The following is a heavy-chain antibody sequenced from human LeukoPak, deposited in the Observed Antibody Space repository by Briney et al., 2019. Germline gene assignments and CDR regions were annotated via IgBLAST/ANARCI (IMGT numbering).Heavy chain of an antibody. J-gene: IGHJ2*01. D-gene: IGHD1-26*01. CDR1: GLSVSSNY. CDR3: AKDRTVGASYWYFDL. Sequence: GGSLRLPCAASGLSVSSNYMSWVRQAPGKGLEWVSVVYAGGSTYYADSVKGQFTISRDSSKNTLFLHMNTLRAEDTAIYYCAKDRTVGASYWYFDLWGRGTLVTVSS. V-gene: IGHV3-53*01. CDR2: VYAGGST.